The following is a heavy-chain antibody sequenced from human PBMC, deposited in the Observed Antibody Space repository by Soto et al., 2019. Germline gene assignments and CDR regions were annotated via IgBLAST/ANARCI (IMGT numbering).Heavy chain of an antibody. D-gene: IGHD3-10*01. CDR1: GYTFTGYY. CDR3: ARGSGDYYGSGSRDYYYYYMDV. J-gene: IGHJ6*03. V-gene: IGHV1-2*04. CDR2: INPNSGGT. Sequence: ASVKVSCKASGYTFTGYYMHWVRQAPGQGLEWMGWINPNSGGTNYAQKFQGWVTMTRDTSISTAYMELSRLRSDDTAVYYCARGSGDYYGSGSRDYYYYYMDVWGKGTTVTVSS.